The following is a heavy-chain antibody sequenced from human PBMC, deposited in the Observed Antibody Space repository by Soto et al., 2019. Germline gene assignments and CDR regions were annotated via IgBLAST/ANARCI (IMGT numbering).Heavy chain of an antibody. CDR1: GYTFTSYA. Sequence: SVKVSCKASGYTFTSYAISWVRQAPGQGLEWMGGIIPIFGTANYAQKFQGRVTITADKSTSTAYMELSSLRSEDTAVYYCARGRGPGFYYYYYGMDVWGQGTTVTVSS. V-gene: IGHV1-69*06. J-gene: IGHJ6*02. CDR3: ARGRGPGFYYYYYGMDV. CDR2: IIPIFGTA.